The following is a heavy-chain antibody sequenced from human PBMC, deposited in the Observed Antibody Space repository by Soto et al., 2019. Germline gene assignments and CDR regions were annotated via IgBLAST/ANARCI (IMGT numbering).Heavy chain of an antibody. D-gene: IGHD3-10*01. J-gene: IGHJ4*02. Sequence: PSETLSLTCTVSGGSISSYYWSWIRQPPGKGLEWIGYIYYSGSTNYNPSLKSRVTISVDTSKNQFSLKLSSVTAADTAVYYCARLSYYYFDYWGQGTLVTSPQ. CDR2: IYYSGST. CDR3: ARLSYYYFDY. V-gene: IGHV4-59*08. CDR1: GGSISSYY.